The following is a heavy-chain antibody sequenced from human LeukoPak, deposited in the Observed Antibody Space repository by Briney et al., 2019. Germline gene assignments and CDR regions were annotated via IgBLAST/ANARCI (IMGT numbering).Heavy chain of an antibody. D-gene: IGHD2-2*01. Sequence: ASVKVSCKASGYTFTSYDINWVRQAAGQGLEWMGWMNPHSGNAGYAQKFQGRVTMTRDTSISTAYMELGSLRSDDTAVYYCARIPQRVPHNWFDPWGQGTLVTVSS. CDR3: ARIPQRVPHNWFDP. V-gene: IGHV1-8*01. J-gene: IGHJ5*02. CDR1: GYTFTSYD. CDR2: MNPHSGNA.